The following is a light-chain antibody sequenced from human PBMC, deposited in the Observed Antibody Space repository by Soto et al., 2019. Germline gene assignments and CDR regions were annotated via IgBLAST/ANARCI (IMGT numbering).Light chain of an antibody. CDR1: SSNIGNNT. CDR3: ASWDDSLNVPV. J-gene: IGLJ2*01. V-gene: IGLV1-44*01. CDR2: SNG. Sequence: QSVLTQPPSASETPGQRVTISCSGSSSNIGNNTVNWYQQVPGTAPKLLIYSNGQRPSGVPDRFSGSRSGTSASLAISGLQSEDEADYYCASWDDSLNVPVFGGGTQLTVL.